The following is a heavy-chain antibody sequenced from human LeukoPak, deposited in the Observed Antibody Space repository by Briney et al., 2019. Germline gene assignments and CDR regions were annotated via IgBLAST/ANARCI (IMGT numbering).Heavy chain of an antibody. CDR3: ARAGSPITMVRGADY. CDR2: ISAYNGNT. D-gene: IGHD3-10*01. J-gene: IGHJ4*02. V-gene: IGHV1-18*01. Sequence: ASVKVSCKASGYTFTSYGISWVRQAPGQGLEWKGWISAYNGNTNYAQKLQGRVTMTTDTSTSTAYMELRSLRSDDTAVYYCARAGSPITMVRGADYWGQETLVTVSS. CDR1: GYTFTSYG.